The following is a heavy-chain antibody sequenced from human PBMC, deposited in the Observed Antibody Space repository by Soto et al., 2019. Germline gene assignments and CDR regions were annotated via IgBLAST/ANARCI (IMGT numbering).Heavy chain of an antibody. J-gene: IGHJ4*02. CDR2: IYYSGST. Sequence: ETLSLTCTVSGGSISSYYWSWIRQPPGKGLEWIGYIYYSGSTNYNPSLKSRVTISVDTSKNQFSLKLSSVTAADTAVYYCAXSNYYGSGSDYYFDYWGQGTLVTVSS. V-gene: IGHV4-59*01. D-gene: IGHD3-10*01. CDR3: AXSNYYGSGSDYYFDY. CDR1: GGSISSYY.